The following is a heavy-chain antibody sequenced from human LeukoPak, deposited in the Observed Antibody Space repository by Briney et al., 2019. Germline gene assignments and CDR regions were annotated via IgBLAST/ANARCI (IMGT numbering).Heavy chain of an antibody. V-gene: IGHV3-48*01. CDR2: ISTSSTTI. D-gene: IGHD3-22*01. J-gene: IGHJ4*02. CDR3: NFGSGYYLSSYFDY. CDR1: GFTFSAYS. Sequence: GGSLRLSCAASGFTFSAYSMNWVRQAPGKGLDWVSYISTSSTTIYYADSVKGRFTISRNNAKNSLYLQMNSLRAEDTAVYYCNFGSGYYLSSYFDYWGQGTLVTVSS.